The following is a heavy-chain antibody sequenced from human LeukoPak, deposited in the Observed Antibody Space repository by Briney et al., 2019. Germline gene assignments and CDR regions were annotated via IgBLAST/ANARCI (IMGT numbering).Heavy chain of an antibody. CDR2: IIPILGIA. CDR3: ARGRGYSYGFLFDY. V-gene: IGHV1-69*04. J-gene: IGHJ4*02. Sequence: SVKVSCTASGGTFISYAISWVRQAPGQGLECMGRIIPILGIANYAQKFQGRVTITADKSTSTAYMELSSLRSEDTAVYYCARGRGYSYGFLFDYWGQGTLVTVSS. D-gene: IGHD5-18*01. CDR1: GGTFISYA.